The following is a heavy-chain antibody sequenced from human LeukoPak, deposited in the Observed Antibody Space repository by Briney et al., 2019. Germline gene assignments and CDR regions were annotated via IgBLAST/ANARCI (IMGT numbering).Heavy chain of an antibody. CDR2: ISSSSSYI. V-gene: IGHV3-21*01. CDR1: GFTFSSYS. J-gene: IGHJ5*02. CDR3: ASSWFGELFNWFDP. D-gene: IGHD3-10*01. Sequence: GGSLRLSCAASGFTFSSYSMNWVRQAPGKGLEWISSISSSSSYIYYADSVKGRFTISRDNAKNSLYLQMNSLSAEDTAVYYCASSWFGELFNWFDPWGQGTLVTVSS.